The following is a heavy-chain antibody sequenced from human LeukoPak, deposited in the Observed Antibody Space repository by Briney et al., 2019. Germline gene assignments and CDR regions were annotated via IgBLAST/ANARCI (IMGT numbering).Heavy chain of an antibody. CDR2: INPSGGST. V-gene: IGHV1-46*01. D-gene: IGHD3-10*01. CDR3: ARDRRGLDY. J-gene: IGHJ4*02. CDR1: GYTFTSHY. Sequence: ASVKVSCKASGYTFTSHYMHWVRQALGQGLEWMGIINPSGGSTSYAQKFQGRVTMTRDMSTSTVYMELSSLRSEDTAVYYCARDRRGLDYWGQGTLVTVSS.